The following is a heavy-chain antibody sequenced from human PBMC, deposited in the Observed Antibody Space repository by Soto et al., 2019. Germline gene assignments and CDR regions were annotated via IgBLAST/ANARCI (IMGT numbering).Heavy chain of an antibody. Sequence: SETLSLTCTVSGGSISSGGYYWSWIRQHPGKGLEWIGYIYYSGSTYYNPSLKSRVTISVDTSKNQFSLKLSSVTAADTAVYYCARTVIAVAGWDYFDYWGQGTLVTVSS. CDR3: ARTVIAVAGWDYFDY. D-gene: IGHD6-19*01. J-gene: IGHJ4*02. CDR2: IYYSGST. CDR1: GGSISSGGYY. V-gene: IGHV4-31*03.